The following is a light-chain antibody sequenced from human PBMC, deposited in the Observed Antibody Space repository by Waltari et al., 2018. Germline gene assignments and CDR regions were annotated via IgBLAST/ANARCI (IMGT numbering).Light chain of an antibody. V-gene: IGKV4-1*01. CDR3: QQYFTSPSLT. CDR1: QSVLYTSNNKNY. J-gene: IGKJ4*01. CDR2: WAS. Sequence: DIVMTQSPDTLTVSLGERATINCKTSQSVLYTSNNKNYLGWYQQKPGQPPKLLIYWASTRGSGVPDRFIGSGSGTDFTLTNNSLQAEDVAVYYCQQYFTSPSLTFGGGTKVEI.